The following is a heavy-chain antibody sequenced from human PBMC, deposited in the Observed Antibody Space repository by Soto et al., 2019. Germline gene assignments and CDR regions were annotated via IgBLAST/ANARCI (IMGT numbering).Heavy chain of an antibody. CDR1: GGSFSGYY. J-gene: IGHJ3*02. Sequence: QVQLQQWGAGLLKPSETLSLTCAVYGGSFSGYYWSWIRQPPGKGLEWIGEINHGGSTNYNPSLKSRVTISVDTSKNQFSLKLSSVTAADTAVYYCARGRVAVAGRGPFDIWGQGTMVTVSS. V-gene: IGHV4-34*01. CDR2: INHGGST. D-gene: IGHD6-19*01. CDR3: ARGRVAVAGRGPFDI.